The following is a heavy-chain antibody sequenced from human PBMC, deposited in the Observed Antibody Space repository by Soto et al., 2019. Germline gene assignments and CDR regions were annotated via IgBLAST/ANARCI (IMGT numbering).Heavy chain of an antibody. CDR2: IYHSGST. D-gene: IGHD3-10*01. CDR1: GDSISRSTYF. J-gene: IGHJ3*02. CDR3: ASKFGELLADAFDI. Sequence: SETLSLTCTVSGDSISRSTYFWGWIRQPPGKGLEWIGEIYHSGSTNYNPSLKSRVTISVDKSKNQFSLKLNSVTAADTAVYYCASKFGELLADAFDIWGQGTMVTVSS. V-gene: IGHV4-39*07.